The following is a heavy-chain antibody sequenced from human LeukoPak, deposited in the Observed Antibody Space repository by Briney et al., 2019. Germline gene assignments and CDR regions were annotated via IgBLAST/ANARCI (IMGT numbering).Heavy chain of an antibody. J-gene: IGHJ3*02. D-gene: IGHD2-15*01. V-gene: IGHV3-23*01. CDR3: AKDRGYCSGGSCYSFEAFDI. Sequence: SGGSLRLSCAASGFTFSSYAMSWVRQAPGKGLEWASTISTTGGSTYYADSVKGRFTISRDNSKNTLYLQMNSLRAEDTAVYNCAKDRGYCSGGSCYSFEAFDIWGQGTMVTVSS. CDR1: GFTFSSYA. CDR2: ISTTGGST.